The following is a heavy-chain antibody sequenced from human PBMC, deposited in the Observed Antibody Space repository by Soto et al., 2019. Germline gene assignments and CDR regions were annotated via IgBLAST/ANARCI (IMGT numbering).Heavy chain of an antibody. CDR1: GGTFSSYA. Sequence: VKVSCKASGGTFSSYAISWVRQAPGQGLEWMGGIIPIFGTANYAQKFQGRVTITADESTSTAYMELSSLRSADTAVYYCARNMGVAVADYYYYYGMDVSGQSTTVIVSS. CDR2: IIPIFGTA. V-gene: IGHV1-69*01. CDR3: ARNMGVAVADYYYYYGMDV. D-gene: IGHD6-19*01. J-gene: IGHJ6*02.